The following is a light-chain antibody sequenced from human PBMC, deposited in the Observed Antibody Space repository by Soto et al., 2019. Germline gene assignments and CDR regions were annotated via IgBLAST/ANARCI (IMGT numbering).Light chain of an antibody. CDR2: ANN. CDR3: QSYDSSLNHLGV. J-gene: IGLJ2*01. CDR1: SSNIGAGYD. V-gene: IGLV1-40*01. Sequence: QLVLTQPPSVSGAPGQRVTISCTGSSSNIGAGYDVHWYQHLPGTAPKLLIYANNNRPSGVPDRFSGSKSDTSASLAITGLQAEDEADYYCQSYDSSLNHLGVFGGGTKLTVL.